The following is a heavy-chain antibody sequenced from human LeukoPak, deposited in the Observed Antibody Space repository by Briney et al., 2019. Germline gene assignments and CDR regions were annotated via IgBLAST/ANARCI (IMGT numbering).Heavy chain of an antibody. CDR1: GYSFSNFH. V-gene: IGHV1-8*01. Sequence: ASVKVTCKSSGYSFSNFHINRVRQSSGQGLVWIGWMSPKTGDRGYALKFQGRVTMTSDTFEGTVYMELHSLTSDDTAVYYCARTPSKGDIDTWGQGTMVTVSS. CDR3: ARTPSKGDIDT. D-gene: IGHD2-21*02. J-gene: IGHJ5*02. CDR2: MSPKTGDR.